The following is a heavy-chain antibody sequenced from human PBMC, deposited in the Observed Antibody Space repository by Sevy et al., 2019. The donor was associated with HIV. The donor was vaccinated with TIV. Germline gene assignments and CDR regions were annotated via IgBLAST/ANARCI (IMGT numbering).Heavy chain of an antibody. D-gene: IGHD6-13*01. CDR2: ISVNNGNR. Sequence: ASVKVSCKASGYTFTTYAITWVRQPPGEGLEWMGWISVNNGNRNYAQKVQDRVTMTTDTSTNTAYMELRSLRSDDTAMYYCARVVMSSSWPCFDYWGQGTLVTVSS. CDR1: GYTFTTYA. J-gene: IGHJ4*02. V-gene: IGHV1-18*01. CDR3: ARVVMSSSWPCFDY.